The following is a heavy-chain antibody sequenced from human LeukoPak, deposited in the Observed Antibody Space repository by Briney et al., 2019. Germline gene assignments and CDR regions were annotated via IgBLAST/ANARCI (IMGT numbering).Heavy chain of an antibody. J-gene: IGHJ4*02. V-gene: IGHV4-34*01. CDR1: GGSFSGYY. CDR2: INHSGST. Sequence: SETLSLTCAVYGGSFSGYYCSWIRQPPGKGLEWIGEINHSGSTNYNPSLKSRVTISVDTSKNQFSLKLSSVTAADTAVYYCARVSDSSGYYLFDYWGQGTLVTVSS. D-gene: IGHD3-22*01. CDR3: ARVSDSSGYYLFDY.